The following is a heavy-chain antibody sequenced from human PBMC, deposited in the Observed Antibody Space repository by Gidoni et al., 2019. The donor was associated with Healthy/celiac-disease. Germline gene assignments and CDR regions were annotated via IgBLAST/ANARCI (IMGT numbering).Heavy chain of an antibody. D-gene: IGHD4-17*01. J-gene: IGHJ4*02. CDR1: GFTFDDYT. CDR3: AKDSYGDYEGGLDY. V-gene: IGHV3-43*01. Sequence: EVQLVESGGVVVQPGGSLRLSCAASGFTFDDYTMHWVRQAPGKGLEWVSLISWDGGSTYYADSVKGRFTISRDNSKNSLYLQMNSLRTEDTALYYCAKDSYGDYEGGLDYWGQGTLVTVSS. CDR2: ISWDGGST.